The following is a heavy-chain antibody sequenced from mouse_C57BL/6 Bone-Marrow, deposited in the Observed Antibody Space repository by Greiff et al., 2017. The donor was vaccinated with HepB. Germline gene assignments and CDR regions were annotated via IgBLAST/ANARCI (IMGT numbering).Heavy chain of an antibody. Sequence: EVQRVESGTVLARPGASVKMSCKTSGYTFTSYWMHWVKQRPGQGLEWIGAIYPGNSDTSYNQKFKGKAKLTAVTSASTAYMELSSLTNEDSAVYYCTRGVDYDWYFDVWGTGTTVTVSS. CDR1: GYTFTSYW. CDR3: TRGVDYDWYFDV. V-gene: IGHV1-5*01. CDR2: IYPGNSDT. D-gene: IGHD2-4*01. J-gene: IGHJ1*03.